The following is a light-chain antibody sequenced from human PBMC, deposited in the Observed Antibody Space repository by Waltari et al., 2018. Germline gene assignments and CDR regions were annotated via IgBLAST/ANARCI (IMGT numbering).Light chain of an antibody. CDR2: GEN. Sequence: SSELTQDPAVSVALGQTVRITCQGDSPRGYYASWYQQKPGQAPVLVIYGENNRPSGIPDRFSGSRSGNTASLTITGAQAEDEAEYYCNSRDSSGNHVVFGGGTRLSVL. V-gene: IGLV3-19*01. CDR3: NSRDSSGNHVV. CDR1: SPRGYY. J-gene: IGLJ3*02.